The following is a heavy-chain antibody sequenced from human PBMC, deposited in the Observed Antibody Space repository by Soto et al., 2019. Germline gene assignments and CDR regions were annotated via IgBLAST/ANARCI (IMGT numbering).Heavy chain of an antibody. CDR2: INHSGST. V-gene: IGHV4-34*01. Sequence: PSETLSLTCAVYGGSFSGYYWSWIRQPPGKGLEWIGEINHSGSTNYNPSLKSRVTISVDTSKNQFSLKLSSVTAADTAVYYCASRHSSARPFDYWGQGTLVTVSS. D-gene: IGHD6-19*01. CDR3: ASRHSSARPFDY. CDR1: GGSFSGYY. J-gene: IGHJ4*02.